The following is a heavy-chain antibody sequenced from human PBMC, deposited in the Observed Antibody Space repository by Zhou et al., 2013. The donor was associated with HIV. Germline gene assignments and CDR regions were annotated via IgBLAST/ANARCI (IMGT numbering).Heavy chain of an antibody. J-gene: IGHJ6*03. CDR1: GYPFGTYG. Sequence: QGQLVQSGGEVKKPGASLRVSCEGSGYPFGTYGLNWVRQAPGQGLQWMGWISVYSGNTDYAQKFQGRVTLTTDTSTNTAYMELNSLKIEDTAVYFCARGGGLGATQYMDVWGKGTTVIVSS. CDR2: ISVYSGNT. D-gene: IGHD1-26*01. CDR3: ARGGGLGATQYMDV. V-gene: IGHV1-18*01.